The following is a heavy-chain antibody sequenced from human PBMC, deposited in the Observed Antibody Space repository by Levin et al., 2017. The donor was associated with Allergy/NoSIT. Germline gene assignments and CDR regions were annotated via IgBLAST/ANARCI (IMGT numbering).Heavy chain of an antibody. Sequence: GESLKISCAASGFTFSSYAMHWVRQAPGKGLEWVAVISYDGSNKYYADSVKGRFTISRDNSKNTLYLQMNSLRAEDTAVYYCARDLVAVAGKSSYFDYWGQGTLVTVSS. CDR1: GFTFSSYA. D-gene: IGHD6-19*01. CDR3: ARDLVAVAGKSSYFDY. J-gene: IGHJ4*02. V-gene: IGHV3-30*04. CDR2: ISYDGSNK.